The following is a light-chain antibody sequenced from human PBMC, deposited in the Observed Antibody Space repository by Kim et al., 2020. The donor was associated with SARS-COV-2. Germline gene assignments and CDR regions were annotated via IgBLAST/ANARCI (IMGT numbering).Light chain of an antibody. CDR3: QQYGSSPRT. Sequence: EIVLTQSPGTLSLSPGERATLSCRASQSVCSSYLAWYQQKPGQAPRLLIYGASSRATGIPDRFRGSGSGTDFTLTISRLEPEDFAVYYCQQYGSSPRTFGQGTKVDIK. CDR1: QSVCSSY. V-gene: IGKV3-20*01. CDR2: GAS. J-gene: IGKJ1*01.